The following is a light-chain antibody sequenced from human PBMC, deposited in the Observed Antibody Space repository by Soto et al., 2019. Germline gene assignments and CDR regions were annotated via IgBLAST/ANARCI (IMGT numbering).Light chain of an antibody. J-gene: IGLJ1*01. CDR3: SAHGGTNPYV. V-gene: IGLV2-8*01. CDR2: DVN. Sequence: QSALTQPPSASGSPGQSVAISCTGTASDIGGYTFVSWYQQHPGKAPKLLIYDVNKRPSGVPDRFSGSKSGNTACLTVSGLQAEDEADYYCSAHGGTNPYVFGTGTKVTVL. CDR1: ASDIGGYTF.